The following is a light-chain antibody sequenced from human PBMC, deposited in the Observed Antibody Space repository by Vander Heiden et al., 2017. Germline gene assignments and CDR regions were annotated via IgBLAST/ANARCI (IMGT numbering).Light chain of an antibody. V-gene: IGLV2-14*01. J-gene: IGLJ2*01. CDR3: SAYTISSTV. CDR2: DVS. CDR1: SSGVAGYNY. Sequence: QSALTRPASLSGYPGQSMTSCCPGTSSGVAGYNYASCYQQHPGNAPKLMIYDVSNRPSGVSNRFAASKSRSAASLTISGLQAEDAADYYCSAYTISSTVFGGGTKLTVL.